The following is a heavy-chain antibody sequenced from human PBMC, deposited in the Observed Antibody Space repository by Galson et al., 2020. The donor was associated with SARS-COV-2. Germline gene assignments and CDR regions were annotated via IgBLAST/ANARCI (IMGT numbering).Heavy chain of an antibody. Sequence: GSLRLSCAASGFTFSSYGMHWVRQAPGKGLEWVAVIWYDGSNKYYADSVKGRFTISRDNSKNTLYLQMNSLRAEDTAVYYCATEVIIAAAGTDYWGQGTLVTVSS. V-gene: IGHV3-33*01. CDR2: IWYDGSNK. CDR1: GFTFSSYG. D-gene: IGHD6-13*01. CDR3: ATEVIIAAAGTDY. J-gene: IGHJ4*02.